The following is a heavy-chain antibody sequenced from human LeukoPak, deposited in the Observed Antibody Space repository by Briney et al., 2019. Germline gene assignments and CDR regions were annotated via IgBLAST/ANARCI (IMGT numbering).Heavy chain of an antibody. CDR2: IRYDGSNK. D-gene: IGHD2-21*01. Sequence: GGSLTLSCAASGFTFSSYGMHWVRQAPGKGLEWVAFIRYDGSNKYYADSVKGRFTISRDNSKNTLYLQMNSLRAEDTAVYYCAKDIVVVIDTWGQGTLVTVSS. CDR3: AKDIVVVIDT. J-gene: IGHJ5*02. CDR1: GFTFSSYG. V-gene: IGHV3-30*02.